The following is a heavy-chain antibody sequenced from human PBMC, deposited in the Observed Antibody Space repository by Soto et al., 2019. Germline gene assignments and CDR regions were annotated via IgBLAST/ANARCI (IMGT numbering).Heavy chain of an antibody. V-gene: IGHV3-23*01. CDR2: ISASGGTT. J-gene: IGHJ4*02. Sequence: EVQLLESGGGLVQPGGSLRLSCAASGFTFNNYAMSWVRQAPGKGLEWVSAISASGGTTYYADSVKGRFTVSRDTSKNTLYLKMNSLRAADTAVYYCAKEPNSCGWSSFDYWGQGPLVTVSS. D-gene: IGHD6-19*01. CDR3: AKEPNSCGWSSFDY. CDR1: GFTFNNYA.